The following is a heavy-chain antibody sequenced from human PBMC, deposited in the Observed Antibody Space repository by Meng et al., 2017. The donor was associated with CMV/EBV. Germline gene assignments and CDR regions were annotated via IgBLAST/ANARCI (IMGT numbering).Heavy chain of an antibody. V-gene: IGHV4-34*01. CDR1: GGSLSCYS. CDR3: ARLGGNDLAIEN. J-gene: IGHJ4*02. D-gene: IGHD5-12*01. Sequence: SETLSLTCVVYGGSLSCYSWSWIRQPPGQGLEWIGEINRSKSTDSNPSLKSRVTISVDTSKNQFSLKVRSVTAADTAVYYCARLGGNDLAIENWGQGTLVTVSS. CDR2: INRSKST.